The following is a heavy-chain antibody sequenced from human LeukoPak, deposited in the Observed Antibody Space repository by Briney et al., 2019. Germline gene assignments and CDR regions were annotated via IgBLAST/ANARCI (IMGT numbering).Heavy chain of an antibody. Sequence: PSETLSLTCDVSGYFVSSAYYWGWIRQSPGKGLEWIGNIYSTGSTYYNPSLQSRVTISVDASKNQFSLRLSSLTSADRAVYYCASRTTVTNALSFDFWGQGILVTVPS. CDR3: ASRTTVTNALSFDF. D-gene: IGHD4-11*01. CDR1: GYFVSSAYY. V-gene: IGHV4-38-2*01. J-gene: IGHJ4*02. CDR2: IYSTGST.